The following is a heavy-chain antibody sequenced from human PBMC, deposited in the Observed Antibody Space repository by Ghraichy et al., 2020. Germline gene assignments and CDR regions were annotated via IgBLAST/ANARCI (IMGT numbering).Heavy chain of an antibody. CDR3: AKSPTESSSWSTDAFDI. CDR1: GFTFSSNS. CDR2: ISSTSSTI. J-gene: IGHJ3*02. V-gene: IGHV3-48*02. Sequence: GGSLRLSCAASGFTFSSNSMNWVRQAPGKGLEWVSYISSTSSTIYYADSVKGRFTISRDNAKNSLYLQMNSLRDEDTAVYYCAKSPTESSSWSTDAFDIWGQGTMVTVSS. D-gene: IGHD6-13*01.